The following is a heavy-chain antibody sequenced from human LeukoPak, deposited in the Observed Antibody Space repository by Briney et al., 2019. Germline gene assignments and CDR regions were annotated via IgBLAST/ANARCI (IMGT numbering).Heavy chain of an antibody. CDR1: GFTFSSYG. CDR3: AKASGSRAFDY. CDR2: IWYDGSNK. J-gene: IGHJ4*02. V-gene: IGHV3-33*06. Sequence: GRSLRLSCAASGFTFSSYGMHWVRQAPGKGLEWVAVIWYDGSNKYYADSVKGRFTISRDNSKNTLYLQMNSLRAEDTAVYYCAKASGSRAFDYWGQGTLVTVSS. D-gene: IGHD1-26*01.